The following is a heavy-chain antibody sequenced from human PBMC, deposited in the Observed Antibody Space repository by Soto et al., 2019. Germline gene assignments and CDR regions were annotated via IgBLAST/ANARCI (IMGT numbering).Heavy chain of an antibody. CDR2: IYHSRST. D-gene: IGHD4-17*01. CDR1: GGSINSTNW. J-gene: IGHJ5*02. V-gene: IGHV4-4*02. Sequence: QVQLQESGPGLVKPSGTLSLTCAVSGGSINSTNWWSWVRHTTGKGLEWIGEIYHSRSTNYNPSLKSRVTISVDKSKNQFSLKLSSVTAADTDVYYCARVCTTVTNWFDPWGQGTLVTVSS. CDR3: ARVCTTVTNWFDP.